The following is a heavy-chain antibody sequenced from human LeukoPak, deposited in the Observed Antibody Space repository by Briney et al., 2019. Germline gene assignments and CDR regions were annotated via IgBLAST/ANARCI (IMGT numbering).Heavy chain of an antibody. J-gene: IGHJ5*02. Sequence: SETLSLTCTVSGGSISSSSYYWGWIRQPPGKGLEWIGSIYYSGSTYYNPSLKSRVTMSIDTSKNQFSLKLSSVTAADTAVYYCAGGDIVVVGEFDPWGQGILVTVSS. CDR1: GGSISSSSYY. CDR3: AGGDIVVVGEFDP. V-gene: IGHV4-39*07. CDR2: IYYSGST. D-gene: IGHD2-15*01.